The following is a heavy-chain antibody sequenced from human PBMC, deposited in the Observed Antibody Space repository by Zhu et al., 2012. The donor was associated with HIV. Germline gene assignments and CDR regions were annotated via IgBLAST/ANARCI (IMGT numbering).Heavy chain of an antibody. CDR2: IYHTGST. V-gene: IGHV4-38-2*02. D-gene: IGHD1-1*01. Sequence: QVQLQESGPGLVKPSETLSLTCTVSGYSISTGYYWGWIRQPAGKGLDWIGHIYHTGSTYYNPSLKTRVTMSVDTSKNHFSLKLSSVSAADTAVYYCATGEASLAAPGTGYFKSWGQGALVHRLL. CDR1: GYSISTGYY. J-gene: IGHJ4*02. CDR3: ATGEASLAAPGTGYFKS.